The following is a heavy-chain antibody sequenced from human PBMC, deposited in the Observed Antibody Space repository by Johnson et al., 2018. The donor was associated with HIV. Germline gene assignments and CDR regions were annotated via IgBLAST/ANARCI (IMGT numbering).Heavy chain of an antibody. D-gene: IGHD6-19*01. CDR3: ARKQWLAKISSDAFDI. V-gene: IGHV3-74*01. Sequence: VQLVESGGGLIQPGGSLRLSCEASGLIFSRSWMHWVRQAPGKGLVWVSRSNSDGTSTSYADSVKGRFTISTDKAKNTLHLQMNSLRVEDTAVYYCARKQWLAKISSDAFDIWGQGTMVTVSS. CDR1: GLIFSRSW. CDR2: SNSDGTST. J-gene: IGHJ3*02.